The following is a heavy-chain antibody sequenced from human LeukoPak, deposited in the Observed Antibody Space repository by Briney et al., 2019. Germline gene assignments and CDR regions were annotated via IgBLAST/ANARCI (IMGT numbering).Heavy chain of an antibody. V-gene: IGHV5-51*01. CDR3: ARTGGSGAGDNYYYYMDV. CDR2: IYPGDSDT. Sequence: GESLKISCKGSGYSFTSYWNCWVRQMRGKGLEWMRIIYPGDSDTRYSPSFQGQVTISADKSISTAYLHWSSLKASDTAMYYCARTGGSGAGDNYYYYMDVWGKGTTVTVSS. CDR1: GYSFTSYW. J-gene: IGHJ6*03. D-gene: IGHD3-10*01.